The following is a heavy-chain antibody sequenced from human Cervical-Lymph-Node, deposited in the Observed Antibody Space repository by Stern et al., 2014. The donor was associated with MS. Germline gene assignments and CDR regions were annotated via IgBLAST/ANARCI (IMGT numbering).Heavy chain of an antibody. CDR3: ARVGTLGYYGMDV. CDR2: ISANKGNN. CDR1: GYTFTSYG. D-gene: IGHD6-13*01. V-gene: IGHV1-18*01. J-gene: IGHJ6*02. Sequence: QVQLVQSGAEVKKPGASVKVSCKASGYTFTSYGISWVRQAPGKGLEWMGWISANKGNNNYAHNLQGRVTRTTDTTTSTAYMELRSLRSDDTAVYYCARVGTLGYYGMDVWGQGTTVTVSS.